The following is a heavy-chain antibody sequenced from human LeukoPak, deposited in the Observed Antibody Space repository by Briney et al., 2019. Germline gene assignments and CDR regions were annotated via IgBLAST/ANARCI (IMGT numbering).Heavy chain of an antibody. J-gene: IGHJ3*02. CDR2: ISYDGSNK. CDR3: AKVDHDYGDYEWDPIAFDI. CDR1: GFTFSSYG. D-gene: IGHD4-17*01. V-gene: IGHV3-30*18. Sequence: PGGSLRLSCAASGFTFSSYGMHWVRQAPGKGLEWVAVISYDGSNKYYADSVKGRFTISRDNSKNTLYLQMNSLRAVDTAVYYCAKVDHDYGDYEWDPIAFDIWGQGTMVTVSS.